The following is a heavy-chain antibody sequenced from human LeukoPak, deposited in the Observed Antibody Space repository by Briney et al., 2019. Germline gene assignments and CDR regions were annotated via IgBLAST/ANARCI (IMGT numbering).Heavy chain of an antibody. J-gene: IGHJ4*02. CDR2: IKGEKIST. CDR1: GFDFSSNW. D-gene: IGHD3-3*01. CDR3: AKDHYWSIDY. V-gene: IGHV3-74*01. Sequence: SGGSLRLSCAASGFDFSSNWMHWVRHAPGQGLVWVSRIKGEKISTNYADSVKGRFTISRDIAKNTLHLQMNSLRAEDTGVYYCAKDHYWSIDYWGRGTLVTVSS.